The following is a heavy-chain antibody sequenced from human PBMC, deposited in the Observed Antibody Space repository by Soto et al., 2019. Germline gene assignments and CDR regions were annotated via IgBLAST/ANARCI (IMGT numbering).Heavy chain of an antibody. D-gene: IGHD2-15*01. Sequence: SETLSLTCAVYGGSFSGYYCCWIRHPPGKGLERIGVMNHSESTNYNPSPKSRVTTAVDTSKNQFSLKLSSVTAADTAVYYCARGRDGYCSGGSCYRPFGMDVWGQGTTVTVSS. J-gene: IGHJ6*02. CDR1: GGSFSGYY. CDR2: MNHSEST. V-gene: IGHV4-34*01. CDR3: ARGRDGYCSGGSCYRPFGMDV.